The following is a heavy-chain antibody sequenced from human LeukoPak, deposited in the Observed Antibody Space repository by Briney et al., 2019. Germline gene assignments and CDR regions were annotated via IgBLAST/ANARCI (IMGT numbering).Heavy chain of an antibody. Sequence: ASVKVSCKASAYTFTSYYMHWVRQAPGQGLEWMGIINPSGGSTTYAQKFQGRVTMTGDTSTSTVYMELSSLRSEDTAVYYCARYMAGFDYWGQGTLVTVSS. CDR3: ARYMAGFDY. J-gene: IGHJ4*02. D-gene: IGHD3-10*01. V-gene: IGHV1-46*01. CDR2: INPSGGST. CDR1: AYTFTSYY.